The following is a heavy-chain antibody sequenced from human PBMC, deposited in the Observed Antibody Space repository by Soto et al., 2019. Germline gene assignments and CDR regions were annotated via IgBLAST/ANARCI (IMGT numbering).Heavy chain of an antibody. CDR1: GGTFRSYS. V-gene: IGHV1-69*01. CDR3: ARPDEGGYSSNHHYYYALDV. CDR2: FIPIFDIT. D-gene: IGHD3-22*01. J-gene: IGHJ6*02. Sequence: QVQLVQSGAEVKKPGSSVKVSCKASGGTFRSYSISWVRQAPGKGLKWMGGFIPIFDITNYAQKFQGRVTITADESTSTAYMELSSLGSDDTAVYYCARPDEGGYSSNHHYYYALDVWGQGTTVTV.